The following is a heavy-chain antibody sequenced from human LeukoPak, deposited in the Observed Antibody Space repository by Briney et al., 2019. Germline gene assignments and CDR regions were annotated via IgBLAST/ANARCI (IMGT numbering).Heavy chain of an antibody. J-gene: IGHJ4*02. D-gene: IGHD3-22*01. CDR2: ISSSSSTI. CDR1: GFTFSSYS. V-gene: IGHV3-48*01. CDR3: ASVTMIVSGYFDY. Sequence: GGSLRLSYAASGFTFSSYSMNWVRQAPGKGLEWVSYISSSSSTIYYADSVKGRFTISRDNAKNSLYLQMNSLRAEDTAVYYCASVTMIVSGYFDYWGQGTLVTVSS.